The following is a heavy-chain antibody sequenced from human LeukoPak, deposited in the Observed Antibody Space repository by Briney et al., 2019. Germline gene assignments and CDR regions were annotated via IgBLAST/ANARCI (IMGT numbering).Heavy chain of an antibody. CDR1: DDSISSYY. J-gene: IGHJ4*02. Sequence: SETLSLTCTVSDDSISSYYWSWIRQPPGKGLEWIGYIYYSGSTNYNPSLKSRVTISVDTSKNQFSLKLSSVSAADTAVYYCARVEGNYYGSGSYYFDYWGQGTLVTVSS. D-gene: IGHD3-10*01. CDR2: IYYSGST. CDR3: ARVEGNYYGSGSYYFDY. V-gene: IGHV4-59*01.